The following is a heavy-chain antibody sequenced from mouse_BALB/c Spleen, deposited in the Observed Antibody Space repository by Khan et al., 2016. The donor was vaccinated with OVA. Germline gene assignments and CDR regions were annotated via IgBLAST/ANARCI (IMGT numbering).Heavy chain of an antibody. V-gene: IGHV2-2*02. Sequence: QVQLKQSGPGLVQPSQSLSITCTVSGFSLNNYSVHWVRQSPGKGLEWLGVIWSAGSTDYNAAFISRLTISKDNSRSQVFFTMNSLQPNDTAIYYCARRGYDDGRGALLAYWGQGTLVTVSA. J-gene: IGHJ3*01. D-gene: IGHD2-4*01. CDR3: ARRGYDDGRGALLAY. CDR1: GFSLNNYS. CDR2: IWSAGST.